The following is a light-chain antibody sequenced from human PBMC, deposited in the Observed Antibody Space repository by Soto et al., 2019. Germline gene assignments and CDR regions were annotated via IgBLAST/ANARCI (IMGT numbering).Light chain of an antibody. CDR2: GAN. CDR3: LQSHNAPLT. CDR1: QNINTY. J-gene: IGKJ4*01. V-gene: IGKV1-39*01. Sequence: DIRMTQSPSSLSASVGARVTHTCRASQNINTYLNWYQHKPGRAPKVLVYGANNLPSGVTSRFSGSGSGTEFTFTISSLQPEDFATYYCLQSHNAPLTFGEGTKVDIK.